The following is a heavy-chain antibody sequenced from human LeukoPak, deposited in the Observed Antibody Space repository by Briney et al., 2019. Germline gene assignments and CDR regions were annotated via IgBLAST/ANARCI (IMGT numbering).Heavy chain of an antibody. D-gene: IGHD3-3*01. CDR1: GFTFSSHA. Sequence: GGSLRLSCTPSGFTFSSHAMSWVRQAPGKGLEWVSGISGNGAGTYYGDSVKGRFTISRDNSKNTLHLQMNSLRAEDTAVYYCAKDQSPYNYDFWSGYHDYWGQGTLVTVSS. CDR2: ISGNGAGT. CDR3: AKDQSPYNYDFWSGYHDY. J-gene: IGHJ4*02. V-gene: IGHV3-23*02.